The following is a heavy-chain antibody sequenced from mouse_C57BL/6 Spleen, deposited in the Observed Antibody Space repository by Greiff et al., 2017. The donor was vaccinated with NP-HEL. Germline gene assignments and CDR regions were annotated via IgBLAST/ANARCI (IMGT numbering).Heavy chain of an antibody. CDR1: GYTFTSYW. CDR3: ARSQGYDYDGDWYLDV. J-gene: IGHJ1*03. Sequence: QVQLQQPGAELVKPGASVKLSCKASGYTFTSYWMHWVKQRPGRGLEWIGRIDPNSGGTKYNEKFKSKATLTVDKPSSPAYMQLSSLTSEDSAVYYCARSQGYDYDGDWYLDVWGTGTTVTVSS. D-gene: IGHD2-4*01. V-gene: IGHV1-72*01. CDR2: IDPNSGGT.